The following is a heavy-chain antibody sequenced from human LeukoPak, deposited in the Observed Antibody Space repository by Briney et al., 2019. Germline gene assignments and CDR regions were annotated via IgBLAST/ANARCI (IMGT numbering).Heavy chain of an antibody. V-gene: IGHV4-59*11. J-gene: IGHJ5*02. CDR2: IYYSGST. CDR3: ARSPAGSGFDP. CDR1: GGSISSHY. D-gene: IGHD3-10*01. Sequence: SETLSLTCTVSGGSISSHYWSWIRQPPGKGLEWIGYIYYSGSTNYNPSLKSRVTISVDTSKTQCSLRLSSVTAADTAVYYCARSPAGSGFDPWGQGALVTVSS.